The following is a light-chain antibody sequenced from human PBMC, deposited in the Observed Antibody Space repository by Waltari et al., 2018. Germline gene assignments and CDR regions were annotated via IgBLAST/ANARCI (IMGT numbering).Light chain of an antibody. CDR2: TDK. CDR1: ALSSQY. CDR3: QSADKSIANVV. V-gene: IGLV3-25*03. J-gene: IGLJ3*02. Sequence: SFVLTPPPSVSVSPGQTARITVSGDALSSQYCYWYQQRPGQAPLLFIFTDKERPSGIPERFSGSSSGTTVTLTITSVQVEDEDDYVCQSADKSIANVVFGGGTKLTVL.